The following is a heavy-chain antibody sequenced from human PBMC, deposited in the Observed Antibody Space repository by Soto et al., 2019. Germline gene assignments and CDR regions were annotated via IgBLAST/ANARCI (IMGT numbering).Heavy chain of an antibody. CDR2: ISGSGGST. D-gene: IGHD3-3*01. CDR3: AKDPADFWSGYYTGTFDY. CDR1: GFTFSSYA. J-gene: IGHJ4*02. Sequence: EVQLLESGGGLVQPGGSLRLSCAASGFTFSSYAMSWVRQAPGKGLEWVSAISGSGGSTYYADSVKGRFTISRDNSKNTLYLQMNSLRAEDTAVYYCAKDPADFWSGYYTGTFDYWGQGTLVTVSS. V-gene: IGHV3-23*01.